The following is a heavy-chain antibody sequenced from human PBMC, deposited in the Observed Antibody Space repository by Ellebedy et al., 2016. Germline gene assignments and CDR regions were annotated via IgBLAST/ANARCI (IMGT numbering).Heavy chain of an antibody. CDR2: ISGGGDST. CDR3: AKVTVATIRSASIDY. D-gene: IGHD5-24*01. J-gene: IGHJ4*02. CDR1: GFTFSNFF. V-gene: IGHV3-23*01. Sequence: GGSLRLSXAASGFTFSNFFMSWVRQAPGKGLEWVSTISGGGDSTYLADSVKGRFTISRDNSKNTLYLQMNSLRAEDTAVYYCAKVTVATIRSASIDYWGQGTLVTVSS.